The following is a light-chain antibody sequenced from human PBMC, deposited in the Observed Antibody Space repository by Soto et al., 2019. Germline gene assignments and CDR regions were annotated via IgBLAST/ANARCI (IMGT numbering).Light chain of an antibody. CDR3: MQALQTPRT. V-gene: IGKV2-28*01. CDR2: LGS. CDR1: QSLLHSNGYNY. Sequence: DIVMTQSPLSLPVTPGEPASISCRSSQSLLHSNGYNYLDWYLQKPGQSPQLLIYLGSNRASGAPDRFSGSGSGTDFTLKFSRVEAEDVGVYYCMQALQTPRTFGQGTKLEIK. J-gene: IGKJ2*01.